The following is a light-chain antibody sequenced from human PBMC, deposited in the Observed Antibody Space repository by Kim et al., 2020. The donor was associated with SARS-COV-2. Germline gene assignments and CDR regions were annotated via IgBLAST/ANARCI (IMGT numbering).Light chain of an antibody. V-gene: IGLV3-21*04. J-gene: IGLJ2*01. CDR2: YDS. CDR1: NIGSKS. CDR3: QVWDRSSDHVV. Sequence: APGKRARITCGGNNIGSKSVHWYEQKPGQAPVLVIYYDSDRPSGIPERFSGSNSGNTATLTISRVEAGDEADYYCQVWDRSSDHVVFGGGTKLTVL.